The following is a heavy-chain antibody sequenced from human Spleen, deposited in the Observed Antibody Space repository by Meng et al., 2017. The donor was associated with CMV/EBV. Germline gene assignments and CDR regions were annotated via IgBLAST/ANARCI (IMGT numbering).Heavy chain of an antibody. CDR3: ARVGDSSSRYRHFQH. CDR2: IKQDGSEK. CDR1: GFTFSSYW. V-gene: IGHV3-7*01. D-gene: IGHD6-13*01. J-gene: IGHJ1*01. Sequence: GESLKISCAASGFTFSSYWMSWLRQAPGKGLEWMANIKQDGSEKYYVDSVKGRFTISRDNAKNSLYLQMNSLRAEDTAVFYCARVGDSSSRYRHFQHWGQGTLVTVSS.